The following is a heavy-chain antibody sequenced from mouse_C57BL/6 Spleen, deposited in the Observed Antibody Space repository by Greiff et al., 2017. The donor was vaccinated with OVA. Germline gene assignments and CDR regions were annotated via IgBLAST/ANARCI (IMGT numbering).Heavy chain of an antibody. CDR2: ISYDGSN. Sequence: EVQLQESGPGLVKPSQSLSLTCSVTGYSITSGYYWNWIRQSPGNKLEWMGYISYDGSNNYNPSLKNRISITRDTSKNQFFLKLNSVTTEDTATYYCAREGGMYYFDYWGQGTTLTVSS. V-gene: IGHV3-6*01. J-gene: IGHJ2*01. CDR1: GYSITSGYY. CDR3: AREGGMYYFDY.